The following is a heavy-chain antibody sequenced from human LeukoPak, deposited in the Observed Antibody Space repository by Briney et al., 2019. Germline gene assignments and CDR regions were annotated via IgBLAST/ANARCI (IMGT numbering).Heavy chain of an antibody. CDR1: GFXFSSYN. V-gene: IGHV3-48*02. D-gene: IGHD2-8*01. J-gene: IGHJ4*02. CDR2: ISSSSSTI. Sequence: GGSLRLSCAASGFXFSSYNINWVRQAPGKGLKWVSYISSSSSTIYYADSVKGRFTVSRDNAKNSLYLQMNSLRDEDTAVYYCARLGGDRYCTNGVCYYCDYWGQGTLVTVSS. CDR3: ARLGGDRYCTNGVCYYCDY.